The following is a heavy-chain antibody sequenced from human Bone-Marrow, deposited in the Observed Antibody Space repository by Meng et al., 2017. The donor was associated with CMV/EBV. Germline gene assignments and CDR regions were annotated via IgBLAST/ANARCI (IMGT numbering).Heavy chain of an antibody. Sequence: GESLKISCAAFGFTFSSYAMPWVRQAPGKGLEWVAVISYDGRNKYYADSVKGRFTISRDNSKNTLYLQMNSLRAEDTAVSYCEGDRWAYDDYWGQGTLVTVSS. V-gene: IGHV3-30*04. CDR2: ISYDGRNK. J-gene: IGHJ4*02. CDR3: EGDRWAYDDY. CDR1: GFTFSSYA. D-gene: IGHD5-12*01.